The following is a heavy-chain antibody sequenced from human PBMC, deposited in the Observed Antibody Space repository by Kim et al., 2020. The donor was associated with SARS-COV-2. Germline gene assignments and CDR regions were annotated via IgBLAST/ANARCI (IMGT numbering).Heavy chain of an antibody. CDR3: VTDERASFWGS. V-gene: IGHV3-21*01. CDR2: ISSYSNYI. J-gene: IGHJ5*02. Sequence: GGSLRLSCVASGFMFSAYRMDWVRQAPGKGLEWVSSISSYSNYIYYADSVKGRFTISRDNAKNSVFLQMNSLRAEDTAVYYCVTDERASFWGSWGQGTLVTVSS. CDR1: GFMFSAYR. D-gene: IGHD3-16*01.